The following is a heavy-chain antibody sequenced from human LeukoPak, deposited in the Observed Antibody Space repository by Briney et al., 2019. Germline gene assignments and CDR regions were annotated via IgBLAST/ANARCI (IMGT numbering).Heavy chain of an antibody. CDR2: ISLGNSTM. V-gene: IGHV3-48*02. Sequence: GGSLRLSCAASGFAFSSFTMNWARQVPGKGLEWISYISLGNSTMFYADSVKGRFTISRDNAKNSLYLQMNSLRDDDTAVYYCARVGNGRSWDYWGQGTLVSVSS. CDR1: GFAFSSFT. D-gene: IGHD2-15*01. J-gene: IGHJ4*02. CDR3: ARVGNGRSWDY.